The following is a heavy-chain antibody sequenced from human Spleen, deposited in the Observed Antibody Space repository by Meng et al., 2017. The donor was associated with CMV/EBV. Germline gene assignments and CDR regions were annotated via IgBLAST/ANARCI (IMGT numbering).Heavy chain of an antibody. Sequence: SVKVSCKASGGTFSSYAISWVRQAPGQGLEWMGGIIPIFGTANYAQKFQGRVTMTTDTSTSTAYMELRSLRSDDTAVYYCAREGGEYSNYGDNYYYYGMDVWGQGTTVTVSS. CDR2: IIPIFGTA. J-gene: IGHJ6*02. D-gene: IGHD4-11*01. CDR1: GGTFSSYA. CDR3: AREGGEYSNYGDNYYYYGMDV. V-gene: IGHV1-69*05.